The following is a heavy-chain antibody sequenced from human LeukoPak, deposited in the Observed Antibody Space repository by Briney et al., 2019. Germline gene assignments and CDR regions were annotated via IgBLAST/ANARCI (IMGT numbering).Heavy chain of an antibody. CDR3: AREATGDYGNYYFDY. CDR2: IKRDGSEK. CDR1: GFTFSNAG. J-gene: IGHJ4*02. Sequence: GGSLRLSCTASGFTFSNAGMNWVRQAPGKGLEWVANIKRDGSEKYYVDSVKGRFTISRDNAKSSLYLQMNSLRAEDTAVYFCAREATGDYGNYYFDYWGQGTLVTVSS. D-gene: IGHD4-11*01. V-gene: IGHV3-7*01.